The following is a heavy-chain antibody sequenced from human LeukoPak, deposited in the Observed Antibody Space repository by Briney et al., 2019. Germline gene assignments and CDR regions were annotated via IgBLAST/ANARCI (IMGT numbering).Heavy chain of an antibody. V-gene: IGHV3-23*01. D-gene: IGHD1-1*01. Sequence: PGGSLRLSCAASGFTLSSYAMSWVRQGPGKGLEWVSAISVSGNTYYADSVKGRFTISRDNSKNTVYLQMDSLRFEDAAVYCAQDLAYIRFDKWGQGTLVTVSS. CDR3: AQDLAYIRFDK. CDR2: ISVSGNT. J-gene: IGHJ4*02. CDR1: GFTLSSYA.